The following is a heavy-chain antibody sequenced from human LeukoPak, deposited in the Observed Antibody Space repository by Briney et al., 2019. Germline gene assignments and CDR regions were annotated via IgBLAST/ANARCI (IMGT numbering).Heavy chain of an antibody. D-gene: IGHD3-22*01. J-gene: IGHJ4*02. Sequence: SETLSLTCTVSGGSISSYYWSWIRQPPGKGLEWIGYIYYSGSTNYNPSLKSRVTISVDTSKNQFSLKLSSVTAADTAVYYCAAASYYYENYFDYWGQGTLVTVSS. V-gene: IGHV4-59*01. CDR1: GGSISSYY. CDR2: IYYSGST. CDR3: AAASYYYENYFDY.